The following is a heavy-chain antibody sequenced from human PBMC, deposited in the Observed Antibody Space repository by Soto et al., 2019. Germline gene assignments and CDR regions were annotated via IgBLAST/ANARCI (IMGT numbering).Heavy chain of an antibody. J-gene: IGHJ4*02. CDR3: ARGDDYGDRKAD. V-gene: IGHV3-30-3*01. D-gene: IGHD4-17*01. CDR1: GFTFSSYA. CDR2: ISYDGSNK. Sequence: QVQLVESGGGVVQPGRSLRLSCAASGFTFSSYAMHWVRQAPGKGLEWVAVISYDGSNKYYADSVKGRFTISRDNSKNTLYLQMNSLRADDTAVYYCARGDDYGDRKADWGQGTLVTVSS.